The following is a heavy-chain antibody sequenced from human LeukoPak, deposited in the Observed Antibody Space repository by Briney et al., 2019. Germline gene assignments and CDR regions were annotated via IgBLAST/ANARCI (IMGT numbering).Heavy chain of an antibody. D-gene: IGHD6-13*01. V-gene: IGHV3-11*01. CDR2: ISNSGNSI. J-gene: IGHJ4*02. Sequence: GGSPRLSCAASGFSFSDNYMNWVRQAPGKGLEWVSYISNSGNSIYQADSVEGRFTISRDNAKNSLYLQMNSLRAEDTAVYYCASSSITSPGTFDYWGQGTLVTVSS. CDR1: GFSFSDNY. CDR3: ASSSITSPGTFDY.